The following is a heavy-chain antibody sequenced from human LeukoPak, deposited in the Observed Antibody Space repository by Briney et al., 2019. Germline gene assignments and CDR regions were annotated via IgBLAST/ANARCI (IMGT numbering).Heavy chain of an antibody. Sequence: PGGSLRLSCAASGFTFSTYWMHWARQVPGKGLVWVSRINSDGSISTYADSVKGRFTISRDNSKNTLYLQMNSLRAEDTAVYYCAKHSYRVDSFTDYWGQGTLVTVSS. J-gene: IGHJ4*02. CDR3: AKHSYRVDSFTDY. CDR1: GFTFSTYW. D-gene: IGHD5-12*01. V-gene: IGHV3-74*01. CDR2: INSDGSIS.